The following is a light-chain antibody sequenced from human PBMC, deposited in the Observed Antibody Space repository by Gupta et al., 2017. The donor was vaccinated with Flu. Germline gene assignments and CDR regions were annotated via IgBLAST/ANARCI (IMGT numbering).Light chain of an antibody. Sequence: PGTLALSPWERATLSCRTSQSVNSDIFGWYQQKPGQTPRLIIYGASNSSSGTPDRFSGSGYTKDFTLTSSRREHEDFAVYYGQHDGSSITFGQGTKVEI. CDR3: QHDGSSIT. J-gene: IGKJ2*01. CDR1: QSVNSDI. CDR2: GAS. V-gene: IGKV3-20*01.